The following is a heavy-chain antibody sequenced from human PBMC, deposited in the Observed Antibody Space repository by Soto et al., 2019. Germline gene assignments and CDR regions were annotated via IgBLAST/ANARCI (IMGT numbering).Heavy chain of an antibody. Sequence: GPKRLSWAASGFNFRSYAMSWVRQATGKGLEWVSAISGSGGSTYYADSGKGRFTISRDNSKNTLYLQMNSLRAEDTAVYYCAKDPLYSSGWSPDYWGQGTLVTVSS. CDR3: AKDPLYSSGWSPDY. V-gene: IGHV3-23*01. J-gene: IGHJ4*02. D-gene: IGHD3-22*01. CDR1: GFNFRSYA. CDR2: ISGSGGST.